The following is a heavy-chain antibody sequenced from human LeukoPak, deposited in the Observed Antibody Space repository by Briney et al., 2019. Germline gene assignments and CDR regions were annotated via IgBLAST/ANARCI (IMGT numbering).Heavy chain of an antibody. CDR1: GFTFDDYA. J-gene: IGHJ6*02. CDR3: AKDLSSAITSALVLDV. Sequence: PGRSLRLSCAASGFTFDDYAMHWVRQAPGPGLEWVSGITWNRDNIGYGDSVKGRFTISRDNVKNVLYLQMTSLRPEDTALYYCAKDLSSAITSALVLDVWGQGTTVIVSS. V-gene: IGHV3-9*01. D-gene: IGHD3-22*01. CDR2: ITWNRDNI.